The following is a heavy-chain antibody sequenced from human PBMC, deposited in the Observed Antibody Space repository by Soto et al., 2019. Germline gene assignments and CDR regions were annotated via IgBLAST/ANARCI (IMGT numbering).Heavy chain of an antibody. D-gene: IGHD6-13*01. CDR1: GGSVSSGSYY. Sequence: SATLSLTCTVSGGSVSSGSYYWSWIRQPPGKGLEWIGYIYYSGSTNYNPSLKSRVTISVDPSKNQFSLKLGSVTAADTAVYYCARVSVTLEAAGPALYSVYWCPGIFVTV. CDR2: IYYSGST. V-gene: IGHV4-61*01. J-gene: IGHJ4*02. CDR3: ARVSVTLEAAGPALYSVY.